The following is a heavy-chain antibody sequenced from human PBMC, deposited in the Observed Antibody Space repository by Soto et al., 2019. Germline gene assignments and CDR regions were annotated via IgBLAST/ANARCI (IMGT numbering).Heavy chain of an antibody. CDR3: ARDRRDGYKRYFEL. D-gene: IGHD3-9*01. CDR2: ISFSGAT. Sequence: WETLVLSCAACDTFISSYLRCWIPHTPGKGLDWIGSISFSGATYSNPSLKGRAALSVDTSENHISLTLNSVRSSDTAVYFCARDRRDGYKRYFELWGQRNQVTVSS. CDR1: DTFISSYL. J-gene: IGHJ4*02. V-gene: IGHV4-59*01.